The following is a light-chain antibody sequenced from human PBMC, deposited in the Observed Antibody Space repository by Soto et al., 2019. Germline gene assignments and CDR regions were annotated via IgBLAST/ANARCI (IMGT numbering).Light chain of an antibody. CDR3: QQYGSSGT. Sequence: EILLTQSPGTLSLAPAARVPRSFRSRKRVSNNYLAWSQQKAGQSPRPLIYGASIRATGIPDRYSGSRSGTFFTLIVSRLEPKDFAVYYCQQYGSSGTIGQGNKE. J-gene: IGKJ1*01. V-gene: IGKV3-20*01. CDR2: GAS. CDR1: KRVSNNY.